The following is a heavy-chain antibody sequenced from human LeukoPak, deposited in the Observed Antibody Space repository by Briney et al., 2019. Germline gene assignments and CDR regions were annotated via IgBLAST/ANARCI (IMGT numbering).Heavy chain of an antibody. CDR2: ISAYNGNT. V-gene: IGHV1-18*01. CDR3: ARSGPAAIPVDPFDI. J-gene: IGHJ3*02. D-gene: IGHD2-2*01. CDR1: GYTFTSYG. Sequence: GASVKVSCKASGYTFTSYGISWVRQAPGQGLEWMGWISAYNGNTNYAQKLQGRVTMTTDTSTSTAYMELRSLRSDDTAVYYCARSGPAAIPVDPFDIWGQGTMVTVSS.